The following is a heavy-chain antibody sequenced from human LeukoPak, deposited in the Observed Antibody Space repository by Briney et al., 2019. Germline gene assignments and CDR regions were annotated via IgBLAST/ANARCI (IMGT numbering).Heavy chain of an antibody. Sequence: PGGSLRLSCAASGFSFSYYWMHWVRHVPGKGLVWVSRVNNDGSITSYADSVEGRFAISRDNAKNTLFLQMNSLRADDTAVYYCARDGPYDILTGYPGDYWGRGTLVTVSS. J-gene: IGHJ4*02. CDR2: VNNDGSIT. CDR3: ARDGPYDILTGYPGDY. CDR1: GFSFSYYW. V-gene: IGHV3-74*01. D-gene: IGHD3-9*01.